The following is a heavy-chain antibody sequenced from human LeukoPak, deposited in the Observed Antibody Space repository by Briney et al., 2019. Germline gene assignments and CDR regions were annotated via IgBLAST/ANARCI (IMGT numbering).Heavy chain of an antibody. D-gene: IGHD3-22*01. CDR3: ARVYYYDSSGYLDY. Sequence: SQTLSLTCTVSGGSISSGGYYWSWIRQHPGKGLEWIWYIYYSGSTYYNPSLKSRVTISVDTSKNQFSLKLSSVTAADTAVYYCARVYYYDSSGYLDYWGQGTLVTVSS. J-gene: IGHJ4*02. CDR1: GGSISSGGYY. CDR2: IYYSGST. V-gene: IGHV4-31*03.